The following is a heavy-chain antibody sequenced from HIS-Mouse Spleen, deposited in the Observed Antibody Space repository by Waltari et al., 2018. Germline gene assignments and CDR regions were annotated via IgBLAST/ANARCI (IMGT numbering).Heavy chain of an antibody. J-gene: IGHJ2*01. V-gene: IGHV4-39*07. Sequence: QLQLQESGPGLVKPSETLSLTCPVPGGSIRRSSYYCGWIRQPPGKGLDWIWSIYYSGSTYYNPSLKSRVTISVDTSKNQFSLKLSSVTAADTAVYYCAREIPYSSSWYDWYFDLWGRGTLVTVSS. CDR3: AREIPYSSSWYDWYFDL. CDR2: IYYSGST. CDR1: GGSIRRSSYY. D-gene: IGHD6-13*01.